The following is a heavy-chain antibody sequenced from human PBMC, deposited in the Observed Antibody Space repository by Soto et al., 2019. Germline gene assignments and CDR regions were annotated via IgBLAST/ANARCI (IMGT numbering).Heavy chain of an antibody. V-gene: IGHV1-8*01. J-gene: IGHJ6*02. CDR3: ASCFRKGDYYYGMDV. CDR1: GYTFTSYD. D-gene: IGHD3-16*01. Sequence: ASVKVSCKASGYTFTSYDINWVRQATGQGLEWMGGINPNSGTADYAQKFQGRVTITTDESTSTAYMELSSLRSEDTAVYYCASCFRKGDYYYGMDVWGQGTTVTVSS. CDR2: INPNSGTA.